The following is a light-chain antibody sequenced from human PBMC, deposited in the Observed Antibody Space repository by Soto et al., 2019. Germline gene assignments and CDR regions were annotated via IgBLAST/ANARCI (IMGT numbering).Light chain of an antibody. V-gene: IGKV3-15*01. J-gene: IGKJ1*01. CDR1: QAVRSN. CDR3: QQYNDWPLT. CDR2: GSS. Sequence: EIVMTQSPATLSVSPGERATLSCRASQAVRSNIAWYQQKPGQAPRLVIYGSSTRATGFPARFSGSGSGTEFTLTISSRQSEDFALYYCQQYNDWPLTFGQGTRVEIK.